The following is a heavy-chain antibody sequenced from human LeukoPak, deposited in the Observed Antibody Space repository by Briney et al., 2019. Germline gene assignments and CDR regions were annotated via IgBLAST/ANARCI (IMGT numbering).Heavy chain of an antibody. V-gene: IGHV4-39*01. CDR1: GGSISSSSYY. Sequence: SETLSLTCTVSGGSISSSSYYWGWIRQPPGKGLEWIGSIYYSGSTYYNPSLKSRVTISVDTSKNQFSLKLSSVTAADTAVYYCARRIYCNTTSCYTDYFFDYWGQGTLVTVSS. D-gene: IGHD2-2*02. CDR2: IYYSGST. J-gene: IGHJ4*02. CDR3: ARRIYCNTTSCYTDYFFDY.